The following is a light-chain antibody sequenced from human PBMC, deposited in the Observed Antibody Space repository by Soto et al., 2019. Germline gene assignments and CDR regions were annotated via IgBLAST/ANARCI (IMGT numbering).Light chain of an antibody. Sequence: QSALTQPASVSGSPGQSITISCTGTITDIGAYNYVSWYQQHPGKAPKLLIYGVSSRPSGVSNRFSGPKSGNAAYLTISGLQADDEAEYYCSSYTSSITPYVFGTGTKLTVL. J-gene: IGLJ1*01. CDR3: SSYTSSITPYV. CDR2: GVS. CDR1: ITDIGAYNY. V-gene: IGLV2-14*01.